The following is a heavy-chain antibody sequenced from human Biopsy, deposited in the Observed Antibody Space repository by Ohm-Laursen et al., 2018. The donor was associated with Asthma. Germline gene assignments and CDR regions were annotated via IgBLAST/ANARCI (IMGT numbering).Heavy chain of an antibody. Sequence: LRPSCAASGFTVSRDHMFWVRQPPGRGLEWIGYIYNSGTTYYNPSLKSRITISKDTSKNQFSLKLSSVTAADTAVYYCARGPPVDREDWGQGTLVTVSS. D-gene: IGHD5-24*01. V-gene: IGHV4-31*02. CDR3: ARGPPVDRED. CDR1: GFTVSRDH. CDR2: IYNSGTT. J-gene: IGHJ4*02.